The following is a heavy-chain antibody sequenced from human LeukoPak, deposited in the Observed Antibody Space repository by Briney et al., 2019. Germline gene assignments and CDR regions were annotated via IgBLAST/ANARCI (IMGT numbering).Heavy chain of an antibody. CDR3: ARTAGWSYGFDY. Sequence: PSETLSLTCTVSGGSISSYYWSWIRQPPGKGLEWIGYIYYSGSTNYNPSLKSRVTISVDTSKNQISLKLSSVTAADTAVYYCARTAGWSYGFDYWGQGTLVTVSS. J-gene: IGHJ4*02. CDR1: GGSISSYY. CDR2: IYYSGST. V-gene: IGHV4-59*01. D-gene: IGHD5-18*01.